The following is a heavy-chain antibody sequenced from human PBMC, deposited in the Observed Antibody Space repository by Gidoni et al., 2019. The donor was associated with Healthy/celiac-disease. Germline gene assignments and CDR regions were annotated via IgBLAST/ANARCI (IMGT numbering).Heavy chain of an antibody. J-gene: IGHJ4*02. V-gene: IGHV3-30*01. CDR3: AREGYYDFWSGYYEGIFDY. D-gene: IGHD3-3*01. Sequence: VAVISYDGSNKYYADSVKGRFTISRDNSKNTLYLQMNSLRAEDTAVYYCAREGYYDFWSGYYEGIFDYWGQGTLVTVSS. CDR2: ISYDGSNK.